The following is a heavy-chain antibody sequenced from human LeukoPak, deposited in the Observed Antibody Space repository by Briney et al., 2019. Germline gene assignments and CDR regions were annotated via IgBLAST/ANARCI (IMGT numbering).Heavy chain of an antibody. CDR2: ISSSSSTI. V-gene: IGHV3-48*01. CDR3: ARDRATIFGVVITNFDY. CDR1: GFTFSSYS. Sequence: PGGSLRLSCAASGFTFSSYSMNWVRQAPGKGLEWVSYISSSSSTIYYADSVKGRFTISRDNAKKSLYLQMNSLRAEDTAVYYCARDRATIFGVVITNFDYWGQGTLVTVSS. D-gene: IGHD3-3*01. J-gene: IGHJ4*02.